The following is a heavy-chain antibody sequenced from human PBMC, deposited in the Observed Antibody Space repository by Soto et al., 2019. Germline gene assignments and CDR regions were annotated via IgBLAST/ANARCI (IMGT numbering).Heavy chain of an antibody. CDR1: GFRFDKYA. J-gene: IGHJ4*02. CDR2: ISGSGRST. CDR3: AKDPLGGGNHYYFYLEY. V-gene: IGHV3-23*01. Sequence: GGSLRLSCTVSGFRFDKYAMTWVRQAPGKAPEWISAISGSGRSTYYADSVKGRFTISRDNSRDTLYLQMTSLRVDDTAVYFCAKDPLGGGNHYYFYLEYWGQGTLVTVSS. D-gene: IGHD3-16*01.